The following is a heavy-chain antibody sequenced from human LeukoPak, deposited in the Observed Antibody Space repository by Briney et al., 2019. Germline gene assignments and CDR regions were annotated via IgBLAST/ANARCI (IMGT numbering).Heavy chain of an antibody. CDR1: GFTFSNYW. CDR3: ARDRSSGWYLTPGFDP. J-gene: IGHJ5*02. CDR2: IKQDGSEK. D-gene: IGHD6-19*01. V-gene: IGHV3-7*04. Sequence: PGGSLRLSCAASGFTFSNYWMSWVRQAPGKGLEWVASIKQDGSEKYYVDSVKGRFTISRDNAKNSLYLQIDSLRAEDTAVYYCARDRSSGWYLTPGFDPWGQGTLVTVPS.